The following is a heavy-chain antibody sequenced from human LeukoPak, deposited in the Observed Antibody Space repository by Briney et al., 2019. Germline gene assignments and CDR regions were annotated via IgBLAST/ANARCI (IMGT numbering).Heavy chain of an antibody. CDR3: ARHGRMGLSYSNYKSHLWYFDY. Sequence: PSETLSLTCSVSGGSISSNNYFWAWIRQPPGKGLEWIGSIYYSGSTYYNPSLKSRVTISVDTSKNQFSLKLSSVTAADTAVYYCARHGRMGLSYSNYKSHLWYFDYWGQGTLVTVSS. V-gene: IGHV4-39*01. D-gene: IGHD4-11*01. J-gene: IGHJ4*02. CDR2: IYYSGST. CDR1: GGSISSNNYF.